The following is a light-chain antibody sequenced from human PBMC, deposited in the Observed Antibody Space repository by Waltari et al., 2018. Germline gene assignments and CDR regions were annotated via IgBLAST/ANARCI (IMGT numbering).Light chain of an antibody. CDR2: QDT. V-gene: IGLV3-1*01. CDR3: QALGTGAWV. J-gene: IGLJ3*02. Sequence: SYELTQPPSVSVSPGQTASITCSGDILGNKYASWYQQKPGQSPLLVIYQDTNRPSGIPERFSGSKSGNAATLTISGTQAMDEADYYCQALGTGAWVFGEGTKLTVL. CDR1: ILGNKY.